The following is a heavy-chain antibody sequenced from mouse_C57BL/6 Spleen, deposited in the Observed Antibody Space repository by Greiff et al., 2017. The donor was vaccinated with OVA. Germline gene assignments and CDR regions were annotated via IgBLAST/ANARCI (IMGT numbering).Heavy chain of an antibody. CDR2: FHPYNDDT. CDR1: GYTFTTYP. CDR3: ARGNYGSRNFDY. V-gene: IGHV1-47*01. Sequence: VKVVESGAELVKPGASVKMSCKASGYTFTTYPIEWMKQNHGKSLEWIGNFHPYNDDTKYNEKFKGKATLTVEKSSSTVYLELSRLTSDDSAVYYCARGNYGSRNFDYWGQGTTLTVSS. J-gene: IGHJ2*01. D-gene: IGHD1-1*01.